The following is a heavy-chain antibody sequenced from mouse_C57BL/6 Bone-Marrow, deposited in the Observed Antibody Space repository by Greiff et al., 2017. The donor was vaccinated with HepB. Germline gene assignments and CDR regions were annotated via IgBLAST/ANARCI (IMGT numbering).Heavy chain of an antibody. D-gene: IGHD1-1*01. CDR1: GFTFSSYA. CDR3: TRGPLSTTVVAIRYFDV. Sequence: EVKLEESGEGLVKPGGSLKLSCAASGFTFSSYAMSWVRQTPEKRLEWVAYISSGGDYIYYADTVKGRFTISRDNARNTLYLQMSSLKSDDTAMYYCTRGPLSTTVVAIRYFDVWGTGTTVTVSS. V-gene: IGHV5-9-1*02. J-gene: IGHJ1*03. CDR2: ISSGGDYI.